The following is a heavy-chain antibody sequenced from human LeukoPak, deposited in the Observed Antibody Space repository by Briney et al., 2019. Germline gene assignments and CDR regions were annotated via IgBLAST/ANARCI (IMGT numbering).Heavy chain of an antibody. V-gene: IGHV3-30*04. Sequence: GGSLRLSCAASGFTFSSYAMHWVRQAPGKGLEWVTLISYDGSNKYYADSVKGRFNISRDNSKSRLYLQMNSLRADVTAVYYCARVLDYGDYVAYWGQGTLVTVSS. CDR3: ARVLDYGDYVAY. CDR1: GFTFSSYA. D-gene: IGHD4-17*01. J-gene: IGHJ4*02. CDR2: ISYDGSNK.